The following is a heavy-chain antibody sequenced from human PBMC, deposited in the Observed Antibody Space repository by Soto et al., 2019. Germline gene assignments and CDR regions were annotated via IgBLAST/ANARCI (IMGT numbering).Heavy chain of an antibody. CDR2: IYPGDSDT. V-gene: IGHV5-51*01. D-gene: IGHD3-22*01. J-gene: IGHJ6*02. Sequence: LKISCKGSGYSFTSYWIGWVRQMPGKGLEWMGIIYPGDSDTRYSPSFQGQVTISADKSISTAYLQWSSLKASDTAMYYCASAVISDPYGMDVWGQGTTVTVSS. CDR3: ASAVISDPYGMDV. CDR1: GYSFTSYW.